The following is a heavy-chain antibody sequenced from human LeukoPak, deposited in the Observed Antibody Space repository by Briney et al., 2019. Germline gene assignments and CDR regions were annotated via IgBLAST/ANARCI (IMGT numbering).Heavy chain of an antibody. J-gene: IGHJ4*02. CDR1: GYTFTSYG. CDR2: ISAYNGNV. D-gene: IGHD3-22*01. Sequence: GASVKVSCKSSGYTFTSYGISWVRQAPGQGLEWMGWISAYNGNVNYAQKLQGRVTMTTDTSMSTAYMELRSLRSDDTAVYYCARETTPRYDSSGYRPPLFDYWGQGTLVTVSS. CDR3: ARETTPRYDSSGYRPPLFDY. V-gene: IGHV1-18*01.